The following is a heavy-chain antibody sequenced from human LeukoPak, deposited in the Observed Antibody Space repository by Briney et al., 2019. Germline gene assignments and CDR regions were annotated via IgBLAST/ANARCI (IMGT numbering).Heavy chain of an antibody. CDR3: ARWNSGSYHFDY. V-gene: IGHV4-34*01. D-gene: IGHD1-26*01. CDR2: INHSGST. Sequence: SETLSLTCAVYGGSFSGYYWSWIRQPPGKGLEWIGEINHSGSTNYNPSLKSRVTMSVDTSKNQFSLRLTSVTAADTAVYYCARWNSGSYHFDYWGQGALVTVSS. J-gene: IGHJ4*02. CDR1: GGSFSGYY.